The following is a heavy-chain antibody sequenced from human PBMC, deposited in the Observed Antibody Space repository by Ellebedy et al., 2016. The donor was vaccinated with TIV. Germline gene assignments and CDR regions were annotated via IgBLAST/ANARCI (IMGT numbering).Heavy chain of an antibody. CDR1: GASVSSGSYY. D-gene: IGHD2-8*01. CDR3: ASDHTNWDGMDV. J-gene: IGHJ6*02. Sequence: MPGGSLRLSCTVSGASVSSGSYYWSWIRQPPGKGLEWIGYIYYYSGTTEYNPSLKSRVTISADTSKNQFSLNLNSVTAADTAVYYCASDHTNWDGMDVWGQGTTVSVSS. V-gene: IGHV4-61*01. CDR2: IYYYSGTT.